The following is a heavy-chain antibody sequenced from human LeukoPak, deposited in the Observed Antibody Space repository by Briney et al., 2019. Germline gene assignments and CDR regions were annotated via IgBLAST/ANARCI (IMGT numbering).Heavy chain of an antibody. J-gene: IGHJ5*02. CDR2: IIPIFGTA. CDR1: GGTFSSYA. Sequence: SVKVSCKASGGTFSSYAISWVRQAPGQGLGWMGGIIPIFGTANYAQKFQGRVTITTDESTSTAYMELSSLRSEDTAVYYCARDCPDILTGYATYNWFDPWGQGTLVTVSS. D-gene: IGHD3-9*01. V-gene: IGHV1-69*05. CDR3: ARDCPDILTGYATYNWFDP.